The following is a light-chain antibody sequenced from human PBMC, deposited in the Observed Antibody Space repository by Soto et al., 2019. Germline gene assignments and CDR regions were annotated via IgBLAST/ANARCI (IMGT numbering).Light chain of an antibody. J-gene: IGKJ5*01. CDR2: DAS. Sequence: EIVLTQPPGTLSLSPGERATLSCRASQSVSSSYLVWHQQKPGQAPRLLIYDASTRATGIPARFSGSGSGTDFTLTISSLEPEDFAVYYCQQRGEWPPGATFGQGTRLEI. CDR1: QSVSSSY. CDR3: QQRGEWPPGAT. V-gene: IGKV3D-20*02.